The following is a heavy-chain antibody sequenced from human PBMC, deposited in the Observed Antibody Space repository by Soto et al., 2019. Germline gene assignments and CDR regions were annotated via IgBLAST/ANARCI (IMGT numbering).Heavy chain of an antibody. J-gene: IGHJ3*02. CDR1: GGTFSSYA. V-gene: IGHV1-69*06. CDR2: IIPIFGTA. Sequence: SVKVSCKASGGTFSSYAISWVRQAPGQGLEWMGGIIPIFGTANYAQKFQGRVTITADKSTSTAYMELSSLRSEDTAVYYCARSISHHYYDSSGYYPDAFDIWGQGTMVTVSS. D-gene: IGHD3-22*01. CDR3: ARSISHHYYDSSGYYPDAFDI.